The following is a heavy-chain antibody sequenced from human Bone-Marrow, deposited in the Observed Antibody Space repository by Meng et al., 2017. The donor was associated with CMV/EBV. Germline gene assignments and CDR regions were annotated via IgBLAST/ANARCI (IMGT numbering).Heavy chain of an antibody. Sequence: LSLTCAASVFTLSSYAMIWVRQTPGKGLEWLSFITSSSTLIYQADSVKGRFTISRDNSKNTLYLQMNSLRAEDTAVYYCARMDYDFWSGSREFDYWGQGTQVTVSS. CDR1: VFTLSSYA. V-gene: IGHV3-21*04. CDR2: ITSSSTLI. J-gene: IGHJ4*02. CDR3: ARMDYDFWSGSREFDY. D-gene: IGHD3-3*01.